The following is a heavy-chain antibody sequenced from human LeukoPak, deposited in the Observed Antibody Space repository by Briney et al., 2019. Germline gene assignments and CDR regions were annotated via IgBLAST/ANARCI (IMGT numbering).Heavy chain of an antibody. V-gene: IGHV1-2*02. D-gene: IGHD6-13*01. CDR1: GYSFPAFY. Sequence: ALVKVPCKASGYSFPAFYIHWARQAPGQGLEWMGWINPNTGGTNYAQKFKGRVTMTRDTSIRTSYMELTSLRSDDTAVYYCARERGAAAGRRKKYQYYGLDVWGQGTAVTVFS. CDR3: ARERGAAAGRRKKYQYYGLDV. J-gene: IGHJ6*02. CDR2: INPNTGGT.